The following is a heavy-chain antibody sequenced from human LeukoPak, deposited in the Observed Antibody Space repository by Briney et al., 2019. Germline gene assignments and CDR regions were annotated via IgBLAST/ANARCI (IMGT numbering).Heavy chain of an antibody. Sequence: GESLKISCEGSGYMFRNYWIGWVRQMPGKGLEWMGIIYPDDSNIRYSPSFQGQVAISADKSISTAYLQWRSLKASDTAMYYCARHLSSNWYNEKAFDFWGQGVLVTVSS. V-gene: IGHV5-51*01. CDR3: ARHLSSNWYNEKAFDF. CDR2: IYPDDSNI. CDR1: GYMFRNYW. D-gene: IGHD6-13*01. J-gene: IGHJ4*02.